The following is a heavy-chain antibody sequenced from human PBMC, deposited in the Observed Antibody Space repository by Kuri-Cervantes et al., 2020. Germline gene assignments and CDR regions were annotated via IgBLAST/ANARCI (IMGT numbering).Heavy chain of an antibody. CDR3: AKPEYSSSSFYQPKDY. D-gene: IGHD6-6*01. CDR2: IKQDGSEK. CDR1: GFTFSFYW. J-gene: IGHJ4*02. V-gene: IGHV3-7*03. Sequence: GESLKISCAASGFTFSFYWMTWVRQAPGKGLEWVANIKQDGSEKTYVDSVKGRLTISRDNAKSSLYLQMNSLRAEDTAVYYCAKPEYSSSSFYQPKDYWGQGTLVTVSS.